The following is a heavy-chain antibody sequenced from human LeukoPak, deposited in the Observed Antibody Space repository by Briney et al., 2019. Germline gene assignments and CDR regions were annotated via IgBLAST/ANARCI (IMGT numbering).Heavy chain of an antibody. CDR2: ISSSSSYI. CDR1: GFTFSSYS. J-gene: IGHJ4*02. Sequence: GGSLRLSCAASGFTFSSYSMNWVRQAPGKGLEWVSSISSSSSYIYYADSVKGRFTISRDKAKNSLYLQMNSLRAEETAVYYCARGGAPVVPAAMDFDYWGQGTLVTVSS. CDR3: ARGGAPVVPAAMDFDY. V-gene: IGHV3-21*01. D-gene: IGHD2-2*01.